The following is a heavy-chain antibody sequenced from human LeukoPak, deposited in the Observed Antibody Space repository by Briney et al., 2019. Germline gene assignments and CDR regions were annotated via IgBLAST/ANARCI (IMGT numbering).Heavy chain of an antibody. CDR2: IGCSGGDV. V-gene: IGHV3-11*01. CDR3: ARARGWYAY. D-gene: IGHD6-19*01. CDR1: GFTFSDFY. Sequence: PGGSLRLSCAASGFTFSDFYMSWIRQAPGKWPEFVSYIGCSGGDVYYADSVKGRFTVSRDNAKNSLFLQMNSLRLEDTAVYYCARARGWYAYWGQGTVVSVSS. J-gene: IGHJ4*02.